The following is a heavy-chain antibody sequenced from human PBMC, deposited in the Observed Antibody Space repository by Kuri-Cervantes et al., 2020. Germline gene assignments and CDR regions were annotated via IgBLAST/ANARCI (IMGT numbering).Heavy chain of an antibody. CDR1: GFTFSDYY. D-gene: IGHD3-10*01. CDR3: ARDLRQYYYGSGSYGDY. J-gene: IGHJ4*02. CDR2: ISSSGSTI. V-gene: IGHV3-11*04. Sequence: GESLKISCAASGFTFSDYYMSWIRQAPGKGLEWVSYISSSGSTIYYADSVKGRFTVSRDNAKNSLYLQMNSLRAEDTAVYYCARDLRQYYYGSGSYGDYWGQGTLVTVSS.